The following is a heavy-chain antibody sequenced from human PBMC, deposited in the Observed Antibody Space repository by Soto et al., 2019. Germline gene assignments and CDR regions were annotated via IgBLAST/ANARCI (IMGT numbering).Heavy chain of an antibody. CDR1: GGSFSGYY. J-gene: IGHJ4*02. CDR2: INHSGST. Sequence: PSETLSLTCAVYGGSFSGYYWSWIRQPPGKGLEWIGEINHSGSTNYNPSLKSRVTISVDTSKNQFSLKLSSVTAADTAVYYCARHRGRHWGSYRSNFDYGGQGTLVTVSS. D-gene: IGHD3-16*02. CDR3: ARHRGRHWGSYRSNFDY. V-gene: IGHV4-34*01.